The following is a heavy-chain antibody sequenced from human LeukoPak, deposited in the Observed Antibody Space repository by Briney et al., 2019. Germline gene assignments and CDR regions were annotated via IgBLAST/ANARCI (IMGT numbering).Heavy chain of an antibody. D-gene: IGHD3-22*01. CDR1: GFTLSSYW. V-gene: IGHV3-7*03. Sequence: PGGSLRLSCAASGFTLSSYWMSWVRQAPGKGLEWVANIKQDGSEKYYVDSVKGRFTISRDNAKNSLYLQMNSLRAEDTAVYYCARVAADSSGYYFGWFDPWGQGTLVTVSS. CDR3: ARVAADSSGYYFGWFDP. CDR2: IKQDGSEK. J-gene: IGHJ5*02.